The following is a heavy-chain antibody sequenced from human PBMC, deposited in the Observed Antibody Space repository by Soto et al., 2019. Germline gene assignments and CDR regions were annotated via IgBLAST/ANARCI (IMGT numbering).Heavy chain of an antibody. V-gene: IGHV3-30*18. Sequence: PGGSLRLSCAASGFTFSTYGMHWVRQAPGKGLEWVAVISYDGISKYYEDSVEGRFTISRDNSKNTLYLQMNILRPEDTGVYYCAKDLRTPGPFYYDSSGFLPRDSWGQGTLVTVSS. CDR3: AKDLRTPGPFYYDSSGFLPRDS. CDR1: GFTFSTYG. CDR2: ISYDGISK. D-gene: IGHD3-22*01. J-gene: IGHJ5*02.